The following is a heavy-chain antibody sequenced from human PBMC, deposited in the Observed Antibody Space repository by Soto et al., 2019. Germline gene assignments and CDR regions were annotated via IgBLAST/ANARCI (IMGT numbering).Heavy chain of an antibody. D-gene: IGHD3-3*01. CDR3: VRLGFLEWLLDAFDI. J-gene: IGHJ3*02. CDR2: IYYSGST. Sequence: SETLSLTCTVSGGSISSSSYYWGWIRQPPGKGLEWIGRIYYSGSTYYNPSLKSRVTISVDKSKNQFSLKLSSLTAADTAVYYCVRLGFLEWLLDAFDIWGQGTMVTVSS. V-gene: IGHV4-39*01. CDR1: GGSISSSSYY.